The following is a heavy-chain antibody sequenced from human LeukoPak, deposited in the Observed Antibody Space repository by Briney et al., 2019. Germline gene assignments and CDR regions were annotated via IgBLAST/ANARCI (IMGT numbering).Heavy chain of an antibody. D-gene: IGHD5-12*01. Sequence: GGSLRLSCAASGFTFSDYFMSWIRQAPGKGLEWVSYISSSGNTIYYTDSVKGRFTISRDNAKNSLYLQMNSLRAEDTAVYYCARGGGASGYDLEAFDIWGQGTMVTVSS. CDR2: ISSSGNTI. CDR3: ARGGGASGYDLEAFDI. CDR1: GFTFSDYF. V-gene: IGHV3-11*01. J-gene: IGHJ3*02.